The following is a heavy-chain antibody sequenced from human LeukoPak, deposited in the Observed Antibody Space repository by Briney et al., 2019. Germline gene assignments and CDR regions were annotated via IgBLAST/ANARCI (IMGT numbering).Heavy chain of an antibody. CDR2: ITWNSGSI. J-gene: IGHJ4*02. V-gene: IGHV3-9*01. CDR3: AKGWGDLIDY. D-gene: IGHD3-16*01. CDR1: GFTLGDYD. Sequence: GGSLRLSCAASGFTLGDYDIHWVRQAPGKGLEWVSGITWNSGSIDYADSVKGRFTISRDNAKNSLYLQMNSLRAEDTALYYCAKGWGDLIDYWGQGTLVTVSS.